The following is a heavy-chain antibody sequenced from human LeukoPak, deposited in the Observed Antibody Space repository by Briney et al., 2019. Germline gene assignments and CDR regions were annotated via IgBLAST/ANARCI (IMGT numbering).Heavy chain of an antibody. D-gene: IGHD6-13*01. CDR1: GGTFSSYA. CDR3: ATAIRSSSWHPPGFDY. Sequence: GASVKVSCKASGGTFSSYAISWVRQAPGQGLEWMGGIIPIFGTANYAQKFQGRVTITADESTSTAYMELSSLRSEDTAVYYCATAIRSSSWHPPGFDYWGQGTLVTVSS. CDR2: IIPIFGTA. V-gene: IGHV1-69*01. J-gene: IGHJ4*02.